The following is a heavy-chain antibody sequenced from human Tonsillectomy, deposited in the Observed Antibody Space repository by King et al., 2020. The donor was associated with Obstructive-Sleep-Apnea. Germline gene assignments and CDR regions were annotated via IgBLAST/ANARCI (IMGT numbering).Heavy chain of an antibody. CDR2: IDSDGTNT. CDR3: ARDGDEARYCSDGSCYGGDWFDP. CDR1: GFTFSTYC. D-gene: IGHD2-15*01. J-gene: IGHJ5*02. Sequence: VQLVESGGGLVQPGGSLRLSCAASGFTFSTYCMHWVRQTPGKGLVWVARIDSDGTNTNYADSVKGRFTISRDNAKNTVYLQMNSLIVDDTAVYYCARDGDEARYCSDGSCYGGDWFDPWGKGTRVTVSS. V-gene: IGHV3-74*01.